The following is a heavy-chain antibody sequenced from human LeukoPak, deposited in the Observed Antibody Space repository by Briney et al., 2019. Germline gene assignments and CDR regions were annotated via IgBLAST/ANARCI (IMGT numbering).Heavy chain of an antibody. D-gene: IGHD1-26*01. CDR1: GFSVSSTW. J-gene: IGHJ4*02. CDR2: MYGRGTT. Sequence: GGSLRLSCEASGFSVSSTWMSWVRQAPGKGLEWVSIMYGRGTTSHADSVKSRFTVSRDNAKNILYLQMNSLRADDTAVYYCARNKLAGATYFDSWGQGTLVTVSS. CDR3: ARNKLAGATYFDS. V-gene: IGHV3-66*02.